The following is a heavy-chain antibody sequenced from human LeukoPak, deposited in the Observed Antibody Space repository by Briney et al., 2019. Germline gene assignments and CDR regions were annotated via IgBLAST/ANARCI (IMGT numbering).Heavy chain of an antibody. CDR2: MNPNSGNT. J-gene: IGHJ5*02. V-gene: IGHV1-8*03. Sequence: GASVKVSCKASGYTFTTYGINWVRQAPGQGLEWMGWMNPNSGNTGYAQKFQGRVTITRNTSISTAYMELSSLRSEDTAVYYCARARGVGATSFIRFDPWGQGTLVTVSS. D-gene: IGHD1-26*01. CDR3: ARARGVGATSFIRFDP. CDR1: GYTFTTYG.